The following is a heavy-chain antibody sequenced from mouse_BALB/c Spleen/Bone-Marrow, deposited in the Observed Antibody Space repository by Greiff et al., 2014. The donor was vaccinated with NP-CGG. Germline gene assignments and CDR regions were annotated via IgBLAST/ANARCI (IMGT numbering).Heavy chain of an antibody. CDR1: GHTFTTYW. CDR3: ARCWDTY. J-gene: IGHJ3*01. CDR2: IDPRTGYT. V-gene: IGHV1-7*01. Sequence: VQLQQSGPELAKPGASVQMSCKASGHTFTTYWMHWVKQRPGQGLEWIGYIDPRTGYTEYNQKFKDKATLTADKSSNTAYMQLRSLTSEDAAVYYCARCWDTYWGQGTQVTVSA. D-gene: IGHD4-1*01.